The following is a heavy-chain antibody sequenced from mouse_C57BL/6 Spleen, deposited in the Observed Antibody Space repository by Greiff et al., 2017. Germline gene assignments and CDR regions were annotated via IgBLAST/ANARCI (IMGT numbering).Heavy chain of an antibody. V-gene: IGHV1-26*01. CDR1: GYTFTDYY. J-gene: IGHJ2*01. CDR2: INPNNGGT. Sequence: VQLQQSGPELVKPGASVKISCTASGYTFTDYYMNWVKQSPGKSLEWIGDINPNNGGTGYNQKFKGKATLTVDKSSSTAYMELRSLTSEDSAVYYCARRGYDGYYLYYFDYWGQGTTLTVSS. CDR3: ARRGYDGYYLYYFDY. D-gene: IGHD2-3*01.